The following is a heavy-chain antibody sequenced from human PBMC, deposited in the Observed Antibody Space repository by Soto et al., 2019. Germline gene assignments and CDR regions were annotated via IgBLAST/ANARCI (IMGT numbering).Heavy chain of an antibody. CDR1: GCSISSGGYY. J-gene: IGHJ3*02. CDR2: IYYSGST. D-gene: IGHD3-22*01. V-gene: IGHV4-31*03. Sequence: SETLSLTCTVSGCSISSGGYYWSWIRQHPGKGLEWIGYIYYSGSTYYNPSLKSRVTISVDTSKNQFSLKLSSVTAADTAVYYCARQYYYDSSGYRHAFDIWGQGTMVTVSS. CDR3: ARQYYYDSSGYRHAFDI.